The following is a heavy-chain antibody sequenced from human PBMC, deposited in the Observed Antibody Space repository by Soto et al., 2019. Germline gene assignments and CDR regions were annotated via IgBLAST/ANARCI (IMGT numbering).Heavy chain of an antibody. D-gene: IGHD3-16*02. Sequence: PSETLSLTCAVYGGSFSGYYWSWIRQPPGKGLEWIGEINHSGSTNYNPSLKSRVTISVDTSKNQFSLKLSSVTAADTAVYYCARGRLDNYIWGTYRLRRFDPWGQGTLVTVSS. CDR1: GGSFSGYY. CDR3: ARGRLDNYIWGTYRLRRFDP. V-gene: IGHV4-34*01. J-gene: IGHJ5*02. CDR2: INHSGST.